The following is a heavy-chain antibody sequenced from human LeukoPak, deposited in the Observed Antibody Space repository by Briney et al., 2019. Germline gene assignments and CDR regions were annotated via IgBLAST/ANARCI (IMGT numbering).Heavy chain of an antibody. CDR2: MRGDGSEI. Sequence: GGSLRLSCAASGFTFSTYWMTWVRQAPGKGLEWVANMRGDGSEIYYVDSVKGRFTISRDNAKNLLYLQMNSLRAEDTALYYCARPGYTAGYDIWGQGTMVTVSS. D-gene: IGHD3-9*01. CDR3: ARPGYTAGYDI. J-gene: IGHJ3*02. CDR1: GFTFSTYW. V-gene: IGHV3-7*01.